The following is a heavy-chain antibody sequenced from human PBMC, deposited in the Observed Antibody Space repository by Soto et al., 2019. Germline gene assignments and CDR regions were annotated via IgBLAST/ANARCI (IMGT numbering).Heavy chain of an antibody. CDR2: IYWDDDK. J-gene: IGHJ4*02. Sequence: QITLKESGPTLVKPTQTLTLTCTFSGFSLSTSGVGVGWIRQPPGKALEWLALIYWDDDKRYSSSLNSRLTITKDTSKIQVVLTMANMDPVDTATSYCAHSPPPRLLDYWGQGTLVTVSA. CDR3: AHSPPPRLLDY. V-gene: IGHV2-5*02. CDR1: GFSLSTSGVG.